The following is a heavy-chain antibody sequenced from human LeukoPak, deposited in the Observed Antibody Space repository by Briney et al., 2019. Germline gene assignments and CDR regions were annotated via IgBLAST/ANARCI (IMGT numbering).Heavy chain of an antibody. J-gene: IGHJ4*02. V-gene: IGHV3-48*04. CDR3: ARDLGYCSSTSCSYYFDC. CDR2: ISSSSSTI. Sequence: GGSLRLSCAASGFTFSSYSMTWVRQAPGKGLEWVSYISSSSSTIYYADSVKGRFTISRDNAKNSLYLQMNSLRAEDTAVYYCARDLGYCSSTSCSYYFDCWGQGTLVTVSS. D-gene: IGHD2-2*01. CDR1: GFTFSSYS.